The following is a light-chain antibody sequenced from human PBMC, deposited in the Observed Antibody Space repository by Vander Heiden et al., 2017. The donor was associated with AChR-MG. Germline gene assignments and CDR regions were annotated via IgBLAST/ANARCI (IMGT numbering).Light chain of an antibody. CDR2: TND. V-gene: IGLV1-44*01. Sequence: QSVLPEPPSASGTPGQMVPISCSGSSTNRGPNTVTWYQQLPGTAPKLLIYTNDQRPSGGPDRCSGSKSGTAASLAISGLQSEDGADYYCAAEDDRLNGRGFGGGTKLTVL. J-gene: IGLJ3*02. CDR1: STNRGPNT. CDR3: AAEDDRLNGRG.